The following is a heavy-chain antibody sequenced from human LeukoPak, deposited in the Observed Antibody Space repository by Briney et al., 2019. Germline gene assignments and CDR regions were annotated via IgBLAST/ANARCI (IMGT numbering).Heavy chain of an antibody. Sequence: QPGGSLRLSCAASGFTFSSYGMHWVRQAPGKGLEWVAFIRYDGSNKYYADSVKGRFTISRDNSKNTLYLQMNSLRAEDTAVYYCAKDLDPYYYGSGSPLDVWGKGTTVTISS. V-gene: IGHV3-30*02. CDR3: AKDLDPYYYGSGSPLDV. CDR1: GFTFSSYG. D-gene: IGHD3-10*01. J-gene: IGHJ6*04. CDR2: IRYDGSNK.